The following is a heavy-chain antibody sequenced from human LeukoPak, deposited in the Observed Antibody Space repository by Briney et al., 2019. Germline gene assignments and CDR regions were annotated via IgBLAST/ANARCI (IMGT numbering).Heavy chain of an antibody. CDR1: GYIFTYYY. J-gene: IGHJ6*02. CDR3: ARSRTPFYYYGMHV. D-gene: IGHD1-1*01. Sequence: GASVTVSCKASGYIFTYYYIHWIRQAPGQGLEWMGWIDPNSGGTHHAPNFQGRATVTRDTSSSTVYMDLSRLRSADTAIYYCARSRTPFYYYGMHVWGPGTSVTVSS. V-gene: IGHV1-2*02. CDR2: IDPNSGGT.